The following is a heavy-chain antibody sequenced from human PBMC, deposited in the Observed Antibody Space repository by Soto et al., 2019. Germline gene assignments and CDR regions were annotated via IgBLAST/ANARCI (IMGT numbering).Heavy chain of an antibody. D-gene: IGHD3-22*01. J-gene: IGHJ3*02. V-gene: IGHV1-2*02. CDR2: INPNSGGT. CDR3: AREVTMIYRAFDI. Sequence: ASVKVSCKASGYTLTGYYMHWVRQAPGQGLEWMGWINPNSGGTNYAQKFQGRVTMTRDTSISTAYMELSRLRSDDTAVYYCAREVTMIYRAFDIWGQGPMVTVSS. CDR1: GYTLTGYY.